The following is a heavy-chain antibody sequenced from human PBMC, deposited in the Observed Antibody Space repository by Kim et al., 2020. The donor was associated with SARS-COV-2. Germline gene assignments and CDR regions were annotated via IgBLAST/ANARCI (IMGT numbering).Heavy chain of an antibody. J-gene: IGHJ4*02. D-gene: IGHD3-10*01. Sequence: GGSLRLSCAASGFIVSSNYMSWVRQAPRKGLEWVSVIYSGGITYYADSVKGRFTISRDNSKNTLYLQMNSLRADDTAMYYCARVRSYYGSGSFHDYWGQGTLVTVSS. CDR2: IYSGGIT. V-gene: IGHV3-53*01. CDR3: ARVRSYYGSGSFHDY. CDR1: GFIVSSNY.